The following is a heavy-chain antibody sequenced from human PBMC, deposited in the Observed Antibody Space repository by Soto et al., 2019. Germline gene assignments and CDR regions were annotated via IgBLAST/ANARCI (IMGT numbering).Heavy chain of an antibody. D-gene: IGHD3-10*01. CDR2: ISGNGIAT. V-gene: IGHV3-23*01. Sequence: PVGSLRLSCESSVFIFSDHAMSCVRHSPGKWLEWVSAISGNGIATYYADSVKGRFTISRDNSKNTLYLQMNRLRADDTAVYYCARDAISMVRGNNNWFEPWGQGTLVSVSS. CDR3: ARDAISMVRGNNNWFEP. CDR1: VFIFSDHA. J-gene: IGHJ5*02.